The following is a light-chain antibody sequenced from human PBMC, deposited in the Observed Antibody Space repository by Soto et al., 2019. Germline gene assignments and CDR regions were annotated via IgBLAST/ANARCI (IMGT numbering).Light chain of an antibody. Sequence: QSVLSQPASVSGSPGQSITISCDGTSADIGGQDYVSWYQRHPGKAPKLLIYDVTNRPSGVSRRFSGSKSGNTASLTISGRLAEDECDYFCRSSSAGNTLVLFGGGTKLTVL. CDR1: SADIGGQDY. V-gene: IGLV2-14*03. CDR2: DVT. J-gene: IGLJ2*01. CDR3: RSSSAGNTLVL.